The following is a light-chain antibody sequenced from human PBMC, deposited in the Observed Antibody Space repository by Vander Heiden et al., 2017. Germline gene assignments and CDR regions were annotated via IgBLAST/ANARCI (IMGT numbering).Light chain of an antibody. CDR1: ANDLGFYNY. Sequence: QSALTQPASVSGSPGQSIPISCTGTANDLGFYNYVSWYQQHPGKATKLIIYEVSNRSSGVSHRFAGSKSGTTASLTISGLQSEDEADYYCASYASDSTRVFGGGTKVTVL. V-gene: IGLV2-14*01. CDR2: EVS. J-gene: IGLJ2*01. CDR3: ASYASDSTRV.